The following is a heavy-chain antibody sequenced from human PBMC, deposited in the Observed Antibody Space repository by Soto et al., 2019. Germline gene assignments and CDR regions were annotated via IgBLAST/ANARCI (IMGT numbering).Heavy chain of an antibody. J-gene: IGHJ4*02. V-gene: IGHV1-46*01. CDR2: ISTDGGRT. CDR3: ATRDPGHY. CDR1: GYTFTTYY. Sequence: QVQLVQSGAEVKKPGASMKVSCKASGYTFTTYYMHWVRQAPGQGLEWMGIISTDGGRTSYAQKFQGRVTMTRDTSTSTVYMELSRLRSEDTAVYYCATRDPGHYWGQGTLVTVSS.